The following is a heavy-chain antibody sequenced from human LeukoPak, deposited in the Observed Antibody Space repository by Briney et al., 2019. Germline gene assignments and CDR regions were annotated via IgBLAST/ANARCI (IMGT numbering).Heavy chain of an antibody. CDR2: INAGNGNT. D-gene: IGHD1-1*01. CDR3: ARDLPQTGTTRLFDY. CDR1: GYTFTSYA. V-gene: IGHV1-3*01. J-gene: IGHJ4*02. Sequence: ASVKVSCKASGYTFTSYAMHWVRQAPGQRLEWMGWINAGNGNTKYSQKFQGRVTITRDTSASTAYMELSSLRSEDTAVYYCARDLPQTGTTRLFDYWGQGTLVTVSS.